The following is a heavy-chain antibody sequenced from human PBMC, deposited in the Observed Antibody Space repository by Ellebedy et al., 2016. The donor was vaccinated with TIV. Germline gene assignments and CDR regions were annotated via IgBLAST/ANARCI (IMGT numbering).Heavy chain of an antibody. V-gene: IGHV3-74*01. CDR3: ARDRAHGMDV. Sequence: PGGSLRLSCAASDFTFSNSWMHWVRDPPGKGLVWGSQLNSDGSSTCYAYSVKGRCTISRDNAKNTVFLQMTSLRVEDTAVYHCARDRAHGMDVWGQGTTVTVSS. CDR2: LNSDGSST. J-gene: IGHJ6*02. CDR1: DFTFSNSW.